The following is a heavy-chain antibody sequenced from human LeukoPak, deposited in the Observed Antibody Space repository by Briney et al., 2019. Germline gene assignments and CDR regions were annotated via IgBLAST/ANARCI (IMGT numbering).Heavy chain of an antibody. Sequence: ASVKVSCKASGYTFTSYDINWVRQATGQGLEWMGWMNPNSGNTGYAQKFQGRVTITRNTSISTAYMELSSLRSEDTAVYYCARAEGFSSLDAFDIWGQGTMVTVSS. J-gene: IGHJ3*02. CDR1: GYTFTSYD. CDR3: ARAEGFSSLDAFDI. D-gene: IGHD2-2*01. V-gene: IGHV1-8*03. CDR2: MNPNSGNT.